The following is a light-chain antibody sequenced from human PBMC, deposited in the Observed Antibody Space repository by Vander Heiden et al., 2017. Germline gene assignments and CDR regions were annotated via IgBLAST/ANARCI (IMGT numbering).Light chain of an antibody. CDR2: DVN. CDR3: CSYAGSFTVI. Sequence: QSALTQPRSVSGSPGQSVTISCTGTTSDAGAYNYVSWYQYHPGKAPTLMIYDVNERPSGVPDRFSGSKSGNAASLTIYGLQAEDEADYYCCSYAGSFTVIFGGGTKLTVL. V-gene: IGLV2-11*01. CDR1: TSDAGAYNY. J-gene: IGLJ2*01.